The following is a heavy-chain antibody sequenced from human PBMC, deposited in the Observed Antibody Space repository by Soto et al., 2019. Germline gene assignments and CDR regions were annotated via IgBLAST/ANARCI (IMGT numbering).Heavy chain of an antibody. Sequence: QVQLQESGPGLVKPSQTLSLTCTVSGGSISSGGYYWSWIRQHPGKGLEWIGYIYYGGSTYYNPSLMSRVTMSVDSSKNQFSLKLSSLTAADTAVYYCARGRDCSTSSCSLDLRLGYYFDKWGQGTLVTVSS. CDR3: ARGRDCSTSSCSLDLRLGYYFDK. V-gene: IGHV4-31*03. CDR1: GGSISSGGYY. D-gene: IGHD2-2*01. J-gene: IGHJ4*02. CDR2: IYYGGST.